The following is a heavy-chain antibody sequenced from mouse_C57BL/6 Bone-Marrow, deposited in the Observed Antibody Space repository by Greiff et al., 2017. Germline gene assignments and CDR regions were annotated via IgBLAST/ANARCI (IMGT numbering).Heavy chain of an antibody. CDR2: INPGSGGT. CDR1: GYAFTNYL. J-gene: IGHJ3*01. V-gene: IGHV1-54*01. Sequence: VQRVESGAELVRPGTSVKVSCKASGYAFTNYLIEWVKQRPGQGLEWIGVINPGSGGTNYNEKFKGKATLTADKSSSTAYMQLSSLTSEDSAVYFCARSGLYYYGSSPFAYWGQGTLVTVSA. D-gene: IGHD1-1*01. CDR3: ARSGLYYYGSSPFAY.